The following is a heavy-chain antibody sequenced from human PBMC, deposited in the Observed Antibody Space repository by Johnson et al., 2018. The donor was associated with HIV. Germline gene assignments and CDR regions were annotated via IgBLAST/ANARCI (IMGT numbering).Heavy chain of an antibody. CDR2: IKQDGSEK. V-gene: IGHV3-7*01. CDR3: AKDLGESECEEWASDYYDFGRDYPCLTPRGVLGTFDI. J-gene: IGHJ3*02. D-gene: IGHD3-3*01. Sequence: VQLVESGGGLVQPGGSLRLSCAASGFTFSRYWMSWVRQAPGQGLEWVANIKQDGSEKYYVDSVKGRSTLSRDNSKDPSYLQMARLRPEDPALYYCAKDLGESECEEWASDYYDFGRDYPCLTPRGVLGTFDIWGQGTMVTVSS. CDR1: GFTFSRYW.